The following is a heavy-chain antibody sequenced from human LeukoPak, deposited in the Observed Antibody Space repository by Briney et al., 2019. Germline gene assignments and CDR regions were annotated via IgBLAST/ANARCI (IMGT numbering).Heavy chain of an antibody. V-gene: IGHV3-23*01. D-gene: IGHD1-26*01. J-gene: IGHJ4*02. Sequence: GGSLRLSCAAAGPTFSTSAMTWVRQAPGKGLEWVSTISGSGGSTYYADSVKGRFTISRDNSRNTLYLQMNSLRAEDTAVYYCARMGGSYFQAYWGQGTLVTVSS. CDR1: GPTFSTSA. CDR3: ARMGGSYFQAY. CDR2: ISGSGGST.